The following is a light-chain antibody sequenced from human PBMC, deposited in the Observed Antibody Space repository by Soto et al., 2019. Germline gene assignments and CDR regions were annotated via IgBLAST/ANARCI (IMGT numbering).Light chain of an antibody. CDR1: QSVGSN. J-gene: IGKJ1*01. CDR3: QQYNNWPPGT. V-gene: IGKV3-15*01. CDR2: GAS. Sequence: EIVMTQSPATLSVSPGERATLSCRASQSVGSNLAWYQQKPGQAPRLLIYGASTSATGIPARFSGSGSGTEFTLTISSQQSEDFAVYYCQQYNNWPPGTFGQGTKVEIK.